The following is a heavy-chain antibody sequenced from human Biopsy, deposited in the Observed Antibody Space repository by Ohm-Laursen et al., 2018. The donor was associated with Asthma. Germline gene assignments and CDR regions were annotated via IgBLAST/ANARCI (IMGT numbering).Heavy chain of an antibody. V-gene: IGHV1-69*13. CDR1: GDTFNTYV. D-gene: IGHD2-2*01. Sequence: GASVKVSCKFLGDTFNTYVIGWVRQAPGQGLEWMGGINSVFGTTTYPQKFQDRVTITADDSTSTVYMELSSLRSEDTAVYYCARKAGSCISRTCYSLDFWGQGTLVTVSS. J-gene: IGHJ4*02. CDR2: INSVFGTT. CDR3: ARKAGSCISRTCYSLDF.